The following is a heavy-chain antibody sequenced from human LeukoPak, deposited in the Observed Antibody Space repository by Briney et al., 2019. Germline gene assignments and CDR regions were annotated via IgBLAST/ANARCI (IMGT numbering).Heavy chain of an antibody. CDR3: AKSVGGYCSGGACSGDRFDP. CDR1: GFTFSNYG. Sequence: GGSLRLSCAASGFTFSNYGMHWVRQAPGKGLEGVAFIRHDGSSGYYADSVKGRFTISRDNSKNTLYLQMNSLRAEDTAVFYCAKSVGGYCSGGACSGDRFDPWGQGTLVTVSS. CDR2: IRHDGSSG. V-gene: IGHV3-30*02. D-gene: IGHD2-15*01. J-gene: IGHJ5*02.